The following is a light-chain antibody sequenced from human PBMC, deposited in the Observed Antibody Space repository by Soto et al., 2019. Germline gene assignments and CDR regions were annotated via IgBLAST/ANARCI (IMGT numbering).Light chain of an antibody. CDR2: DAS. V-gene: IGKV3-20*01. J-gene: IGKJ1*01. Sequence: QYPAILSFSAGERVTLSCWASQSVASSHLAWYRQKPGQTPRLLIYDASIRATGIPDRFSSSGSGTGFTLTITRREPEDFAVYYCQRFGTSPPWTFGQGTKVDIK. CDR1: QSVASSH. CDR3: QRFGTSPPWT.